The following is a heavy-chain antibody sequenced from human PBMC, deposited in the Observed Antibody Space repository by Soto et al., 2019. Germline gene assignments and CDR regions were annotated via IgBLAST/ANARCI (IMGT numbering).Heavy chain of an antibody. Sequence: SETLSLTCTVSGGSISSSSYYWGWIRQPPGKGLEWIGSIHYGGNTYYNPSFKSRVTTSLDTSKNQLSLKLSSVTAADTAVYYCTRPFGTTTFYFAMDVWGQGTTVTVSS. V-gene: IGHV4-39*01. CDR3: TRPFGTTTFYFAMDV. CDR1: GGSISSSSYY. CDR2: IHYGGNT. D-gene: IGHD1-7*01. J-gene: IGHJ6*02.